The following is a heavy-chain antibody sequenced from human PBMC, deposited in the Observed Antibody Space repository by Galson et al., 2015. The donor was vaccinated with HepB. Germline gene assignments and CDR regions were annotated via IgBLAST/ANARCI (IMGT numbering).Heavy chain of an antibody. Sequence: SLRLSCAASGFTFSSYGMNWVRQAPGKGLEWVSYISSSGSTIYYADSVKGRFTISRDNAKNSLYLQMNSLRAEDTAVYYCARLTYYDYVWDPKSYYGMDVWGQGTTVTVSS. V-gene: IGHV3-48*03. CDR3: ARLTYYDYVWDPKSYYGMDV. J-gene: IGHJ6*02. CDR1: GFTFSSYG. CDR2: ISSSGSTI. D-gene: IGHD3-16*01.